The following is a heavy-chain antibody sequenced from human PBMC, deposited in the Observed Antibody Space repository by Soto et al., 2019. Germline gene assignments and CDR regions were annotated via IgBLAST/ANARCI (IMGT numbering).Heavy chain of an antibody. J-gene: IGHJ6*02. V-gene: IGHV3-30-3*01. Sequence: ESGGGVVQPGRSLRLSCAASGFTFSSYAMHWVRQAPGKGLEWVAVISYDGSNKYYADSVKGRFTISRDNSKNTLYLQMNSLRAEDTAVYYCARDKDMDVWGQGNTVTVSS. CDR1: GFTFSSYA. CDR3: ARDKDMDV. CDR2: ISYDGSNK.